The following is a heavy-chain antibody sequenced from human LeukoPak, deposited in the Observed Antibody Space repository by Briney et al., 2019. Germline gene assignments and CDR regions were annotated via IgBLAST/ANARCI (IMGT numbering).Heavy chain of an antibody. Sequence: ASVKVSCKASGYTFTSYGISWVRQAPGQGLEWMGWISAYNGNTNYAQKLQGRVTMTTDTSTSTAYMELRSLRSDDTAVYYCARDHVDYYDSQFPFGYWGQGTLVTVSS. J-gene: IGHJ4*02. CDR2: ISAYNGNT. D-gene: IGHD3-22*01. CDR3: ARDHVDYYDSQFPFGY. CDR1: GYTFTSYG. V-gene: IGHV1-18*01.